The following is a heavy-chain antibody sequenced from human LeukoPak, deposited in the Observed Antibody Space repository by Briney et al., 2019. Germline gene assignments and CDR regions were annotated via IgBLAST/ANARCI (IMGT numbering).Heavy chain of an antibody. CDR1: GYTFTGYY. D-gene: IGHD2-2*01. CDR3: ARPTNIWSAFHF. CDR2: INPNSGGT. J-gene: IGHJ4*02. Sequence: ASVKVSCKASGYTFTGYYIHWVRQAPGQGLEWMGWINPNSGGTNYAQKFQGRVTMTRDTSISTAYMELSSLRSDDTALYCCARPTNIWSAFHFWGQGTLVTVSS. V-gene: IGHV1-2*02.